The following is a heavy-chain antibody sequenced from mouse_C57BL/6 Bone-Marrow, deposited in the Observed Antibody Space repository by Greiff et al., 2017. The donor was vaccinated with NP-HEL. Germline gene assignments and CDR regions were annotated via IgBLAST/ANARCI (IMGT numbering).Heavy chain of an antibody. J-gene: IGHJ3*01. CDR2: IDPSDSYT. CDR1: GYTFTSYW. D-gene: IGHD1-1*01. V-gene: IGHV1-69*01. CDR3: ARDYGSSTWFAY. Sequence: QVQLQQPGAELVMPGASVKLSCKASGYTFTSYWMHWVKQRPGQGLEWIGEIDPSDSYTNYNQKFKGKSTLTVDKSSSTAYMQLSILTSEDSAVYYCARDYGSSTWFAYWGQGTLVTVSA.